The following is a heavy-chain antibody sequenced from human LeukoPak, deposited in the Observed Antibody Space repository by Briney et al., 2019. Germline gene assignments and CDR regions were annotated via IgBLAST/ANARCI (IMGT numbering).Heavy chain of an antibody. CDR2: IYTSGST. CDR3: ARLAATAY. D-gene: IGHD2-15*01. CDR1: GGSISSYY. J-gene: IGHJ4*02. Sequence: PSETLSLTCTVSGGSISSYYWSWIRQPPGKGLEWIGYIYTSGSTNYNPSLKSRVTISADTSKNQFSPKLSSVTAADTAVYYCARLAATAYWGQGTLVTVSS. V-gene: IGHV4-4*09.